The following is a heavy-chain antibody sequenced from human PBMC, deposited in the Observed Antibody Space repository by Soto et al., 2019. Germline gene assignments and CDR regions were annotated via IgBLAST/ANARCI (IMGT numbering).Heavy chain of an antibody. Sequence: SVKVSCKASGFTFTSSAMQWVRQARGQRLEWIGWIVVGSGNTNYAQKFQERVTITRDMSTSTAYMELSSLRSEDTAVYYCAVFPQKKLRGYYSTEYSFDYWGKGPRV. J-gene: IGHJ4*02. D-gene: IGHD3-22*01. CDR2: IVVGSGNT. V-gene: IGHV1-58*02. CDR3: AVFPQKKLRGYYSTEYSFDY. CDR1: GFTFTSSA.